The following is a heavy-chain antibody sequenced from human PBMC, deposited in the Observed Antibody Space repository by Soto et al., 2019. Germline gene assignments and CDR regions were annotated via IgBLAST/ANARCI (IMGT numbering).Heavy chain of an antibody. J-gene: IGHJ6*01. CDR2: VYHTGST. CDR1: GGSCENGSGC. V-gene: IGHV4-61*01. Sequence: SQTICRTCTVAGGSCENGSGCWSWNRQPPGKGLEWIGYVYHTGSTSYNPSLKSRVTISVDTSKNQFSLKLSSVTAADTAVYYCAIDQFGEARPYYYYGMDVWGQGTTVTVSS. CDR3: AIDQFGEARPYYYYGMDV. D-gene: IGHD6-6*01.